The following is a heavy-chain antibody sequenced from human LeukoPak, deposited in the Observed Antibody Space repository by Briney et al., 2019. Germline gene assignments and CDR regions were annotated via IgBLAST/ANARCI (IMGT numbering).Heavy chain of an antibody. Sequence: ASVKVSFKASGYTFTVYYMHWVRQAPGQGREWMGWINPNSGGTNYAQKFQGRVTMTRDTSISTAYMELSRLRSDDTAVYYCAWVLTGTESDWFDPWGQGTLVTVSS. V-gene: IGHV1-2*02. CDR3: AWVLTGTESDWFDP. D-gene: IGHD1-20*01. CDR1: GYTFTVYY. CDR2: INPNSGGT. J-gene: IGHJ5*02.